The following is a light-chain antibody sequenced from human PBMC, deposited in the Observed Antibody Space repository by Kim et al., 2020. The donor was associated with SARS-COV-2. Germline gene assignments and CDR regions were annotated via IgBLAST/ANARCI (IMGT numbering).Light chain of an antibody. V-gene: IGKV1-5*03. CDR1: QSIRRW. CDR3: QQCSSYPWT. J-gene: IGKJ1*01. CDR2: QAF. Sequence: ASVGDRVTITCRASQSIRRWVAWYQQKPGEAPKLLIYQAFSLESGVPPRFSGSGFGREFTLTISSLQPDDFATYYCQQCSSYPWTFGQGTKVDIK.